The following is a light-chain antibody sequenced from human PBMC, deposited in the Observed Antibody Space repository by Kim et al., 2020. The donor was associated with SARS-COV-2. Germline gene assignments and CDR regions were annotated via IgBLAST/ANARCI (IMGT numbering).Light chain of an antibody. CDR3: QQYGRSPIT. Sequence: TPGERATLSCRASESLASNYFAWYLQRPGQAPRLVLYGTSTRATGIPDRFSGRMSGTDLTLTISRVEPEDCAVYYCQQYGRSPITFGQGTRLEIK. J-gene: IGKJ5*01. V-gene: IGKV3-20*01. CDR1: ESLASNY. CDR2: GTS.